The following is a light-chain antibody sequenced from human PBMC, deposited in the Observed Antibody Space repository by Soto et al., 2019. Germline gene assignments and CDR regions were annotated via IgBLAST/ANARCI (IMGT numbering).Light chain of an antibody. J-gene: IGLJ1*01. CDR2: TTN. CDR3: AAWDDSLNGFA. V-gene: IGLV1-44*01. CDR1: SSNIGSNT. Sequence: QSVLTQPPSASGAPGQRVTISCSGSSSNIGSNTVNWYQQLPGTAPKLLIYTTNQRPSGDRDRFSGSRSGTSASLAISGRQSEDVADYYCAAWDDSLNGFAFATGTKVTVL.